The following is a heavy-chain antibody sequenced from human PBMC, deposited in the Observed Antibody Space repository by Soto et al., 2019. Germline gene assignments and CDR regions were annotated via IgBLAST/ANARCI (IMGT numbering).Heavy chain of an antibody. Sequence: QVQLQQWGAGLLKPSETLSLTCAVYGGSFSGYYWSWIRQPPGKGLEWIGEINHSGSTNYNPSLKSRATLSVDTPKNQFPLTLRSVTAADTAVYYCAFVAMVRGVVTRVIDYWGQGTLVTVSS. CDR1: GGSFSGYY. CDR3: AFVAMVRGVVTRVIDY. V-gene: IGHV4-34*01. J-gene: IGHJ4*02. D-gene: IGHD3-10*01. CDR2: INHSGST.